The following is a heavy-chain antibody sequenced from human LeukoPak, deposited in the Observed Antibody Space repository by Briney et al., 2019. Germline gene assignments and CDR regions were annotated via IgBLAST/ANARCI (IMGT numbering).Heavy chain of an antibody. CDR1: GGSFSGYY. D-gene: IGHD3-10*01. Sequence: PSETLSLTCAVYGGSFSGYYWSWIRQPPGKGLEWIGEINHSGSTNYNPSLKSRVTISVDTSKNQFSLKLSSVTAADTAVYYCASGSGSFQDAFDIWGQGTMVTVSS. CDR2: INHSGST. J-gene: IGHJ3*02. CDR3: ASGSGSFQDAFDI. V-gene: IGHV4-34*01.